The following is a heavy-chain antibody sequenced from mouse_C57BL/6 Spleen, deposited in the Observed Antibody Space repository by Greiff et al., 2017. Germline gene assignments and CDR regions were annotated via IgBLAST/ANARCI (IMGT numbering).Heavy chain of an antibody. V-gene: IGHV1-69*01. CDR1: GYTFTSYW. CDR3: ASRGGLYFDY. CDR2: IDPSDSYT. Sequence: VQLQQPGAELVMPGASVKLSCKASGYTFTSYWMHWVKQRPGQGLEWIGEIDPSDSYTNYNQKFKGKSTLTVDKSSSTAYMQLSSLTSEDSAVYYCASRGGLYFDYWGQGTTLTVSS. J-gene: IGHJ2*01.